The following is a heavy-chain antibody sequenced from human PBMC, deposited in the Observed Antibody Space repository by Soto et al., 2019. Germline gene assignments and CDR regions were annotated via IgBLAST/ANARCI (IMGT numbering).Heavy chain of an antibody. CDR1: GFNFSNYA. CDR3: TKALYWITTSGDSEGELFQS. Sequence: PGVSLRLSCAASGFNFSNYAMRWVRQAPGKGLEWVSIISSNGESTYHTGATYYADSVRGRFTISRDNSKNTLSLQRNSLRAEDTAVYFCTKALYWITTSGDSEGELFQSWGKGPLGTVPS. V-gene: IGHV3-23*01. D-gene: IGHD2-2*01. CDR2: ISSNGESTYHTGAT. J-gene: IGHJ4*03.